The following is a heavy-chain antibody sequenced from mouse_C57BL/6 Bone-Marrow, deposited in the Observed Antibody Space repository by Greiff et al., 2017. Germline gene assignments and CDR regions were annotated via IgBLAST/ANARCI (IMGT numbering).Heavy chain of an antibody. V-gene: IGHV5-6*01. D-gene: IGHD3-1*01. Sequence: EVKLVESGGDLVKPGGSLKLSCAASGFTFSSYGMYWVRQTPDKRLEWVATISSGGSYTYYPDTVKGRFTISRDNAKNTLYLQMSSLKSEDTAMYYCARQHRVGVDYWGQGTSVTVSS. CDR3: ARQHRVGVDY. CDR2: ISSGGSYT. J-gene: IGHJ4*01. CDR1: GFTFSSYG.